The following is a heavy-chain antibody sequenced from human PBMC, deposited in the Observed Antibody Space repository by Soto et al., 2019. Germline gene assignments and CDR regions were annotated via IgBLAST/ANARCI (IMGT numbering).Heavy chain of an antibody. D-gene: IGHD1-7*01. V-gene: IGHV4-39*01. CDR1: GGSISSSSYY. Sequence: PSETLSLTCTVSGGSISSSSYYWGWIRQPPGKGLEWIGSIYYSGSTYYNPSLKSRVTISVDTSKNQFSLKLSSVTAADTAVYYCARLKNWNYWFDPWGQGTLVTVSS. CDR2: IYYSGST. J-gene: IGHJ5*02. CDR3: ARLKNWNYWFDP.